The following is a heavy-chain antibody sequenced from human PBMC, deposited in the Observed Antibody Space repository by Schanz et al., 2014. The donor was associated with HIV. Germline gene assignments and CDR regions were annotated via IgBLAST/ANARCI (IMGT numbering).Heavy chain of an antibody. D-gene: IGHD6-6*01. CDR2: INPNSGDT. Sequence: QVQLVQSGAEVKKPGASVKVSCKASGYTFTNYFIHWVRQAPGQGLEWMGWINPNSGDTDYAQKFQGRVTMTRDTSISTAYTELSRLRSYDTAVYYCASEGTAARQFYYYGMDVWGQGTTVTVSS. CDR1: GYTFTNYF. CDR3: ASEGTAARQFYYYGMDV. V-gene: IGHV1-2*02. J-gene: IGHJ6*02.